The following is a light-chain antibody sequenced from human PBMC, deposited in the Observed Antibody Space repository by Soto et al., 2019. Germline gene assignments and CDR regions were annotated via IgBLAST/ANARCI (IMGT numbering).Light chain of an antibody. Sequence: EIVLTQSPGTLSLSPGEGATLSCRASQSISSATLAWSQQKPGQAPRLLIYGASSRATGIPDRFSGSGSGTDFTLTISRLEPEDFAVYFCQQYDSSPPTFGQGTKLEIK. V-gene: IGKV3-20*01. CDR3: QQYDSSPPT. J-gene: IGKJ2*01. CDR2: GAS. CDR1: QSISSAT.